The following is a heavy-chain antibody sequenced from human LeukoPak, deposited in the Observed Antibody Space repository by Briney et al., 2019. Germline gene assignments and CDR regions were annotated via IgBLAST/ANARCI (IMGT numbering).Heavy chain of an antibody. J-gene: IGHJ4*02. CDR1: GFTFNNYA. D-gene: IGHD2-8*02. CDR3: TKAPLRSCSGAFCYPFDY. V-gene: IGHV3-23*01. Sequence: GGSLRLSCEASGFTFNNYAMSWVRQTPGKGLEWVAATVGGRPDTYHADSVKGRSTVSRDDSRSTLFLQMNSLRVEDTAVYYCTKAPLRSCSGAFCYPFDYWGQGTLVTVSS. CDR2: TVGGRPDT.